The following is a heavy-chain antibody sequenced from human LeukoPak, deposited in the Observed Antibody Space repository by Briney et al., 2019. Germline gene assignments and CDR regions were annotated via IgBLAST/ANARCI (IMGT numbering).Heavy chain of an antibody. CDR1: GYTFTSYG. CDR2: ISAYNGKT. V-gene: IGHV1-18*01. D-gene: IGHD1-26*01. Sequence: ASVNVSCKASGYTFTSYGISWVRQAPGQGLEGMGWISAYNGKTNYAQKLQGRVTMTTDTSTSTAYMELRSLRSDDTAVYYCARDRQWELRSRVYYYYGMDVWGQGTTVTVSS. J-gene: IGHJ6*02. CDR3: ARDRQWELRSRVYYYYGMDV.